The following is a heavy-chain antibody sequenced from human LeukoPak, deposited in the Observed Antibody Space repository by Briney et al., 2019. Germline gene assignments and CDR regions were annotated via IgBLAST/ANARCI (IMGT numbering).Heavy chain of an antibody. D-gene: IGHD4-11*01. J-gene: IGHJ4*02. CDR2: FSGGGETT. CDR3: AKDTSKSYYSTHSEYVDC. V-gene: IGHV3-23*01. Sequence: GGSLRLSCEASGITFSNFAMSWVRQTPGKGLEWVSAFSGGGETTHYADSVKGRFTISRDNSKNTLYLQMNSLRAEDTGVYYCAKDTSKSYYSTHSEYVDCWGQGTLVTVSS. CDR1: GITFSNFA.